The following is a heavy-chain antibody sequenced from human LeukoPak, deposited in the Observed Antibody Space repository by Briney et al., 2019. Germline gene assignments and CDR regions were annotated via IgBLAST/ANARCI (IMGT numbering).Heavy chain of an antibody. D-gene: IGHD2-8*01. CDR2: IYTSGST. CDR1: ARSLSSYY. CDR3: ARDDLVLMVYAPPQGY. Sequence: SQTLSLTCTVYARSLSSYYWSWIRQPAGKGLEWIGRIYTSGSTNYNPSLRSRVTMSVDTSKNQFSLKLSSVTAADTAVYYCARDDLVLMVYAPPQGYWGQGTLVTVSS. V-gene: IGHV4-4*07. J-gene: IGHJ4*02.